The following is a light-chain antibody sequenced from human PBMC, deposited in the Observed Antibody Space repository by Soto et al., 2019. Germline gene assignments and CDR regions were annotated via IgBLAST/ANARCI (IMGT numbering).Light chain of an antibody. CDR2: EGS. CDR3: CSYAGSSTLV. Sequence: QSALTQPASVSGSPGQWITISCTGTSSDVGSYSLVSWYQQHPGKAPKLMIYEGSKRPSGVSNRFSGSKSGAMASLTISGLQAEDEADYYCCSYAGSSTLVFGGGTKLTVL. V-gene: IGLV2-23*01. CDR1: SSDVGSYSL. J-gene: IGLJ2*01.